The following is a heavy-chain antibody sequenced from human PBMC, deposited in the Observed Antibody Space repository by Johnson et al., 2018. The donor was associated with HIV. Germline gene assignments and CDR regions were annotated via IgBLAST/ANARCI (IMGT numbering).Heavy chain of an antibody. CDR3: AETVAGQGAFDI. J-gene: IGHJ3*02. CDR1: GFTFSSYG. Sequence: QVQLVESGGGVVQPGRSLRLSCAASGFTFSSYGMHWVRQAPGKGLEWVAFIRYDGSNKYYADSVKGRFTISRDNSKNTLYLQMNSLRAEDTAVYYCAETVAGQGAFDIWGQGTMVTVSS. CDR2: IRYDGSNK. D-gene: IGHD6-19*01. V-gene: IGHV3-30*02.